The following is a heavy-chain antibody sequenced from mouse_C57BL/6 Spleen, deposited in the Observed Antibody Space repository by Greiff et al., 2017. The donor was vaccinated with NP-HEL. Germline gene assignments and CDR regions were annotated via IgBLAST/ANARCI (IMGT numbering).Heavy chain of an antibody. Sequence: EVQGVESGGGLVKPGGSLKLSCAASGFTFSSYTMSWVRQTPEKRLEWVATISGGGGNTYYPDSVKGRFTISRDNAKNTLYLQMSSLRSEDTALYYCARQDGYYAWFAYWGQGTLVTVSA. CDR1: GFTFSSYT. D-gene: IGHD2-3*01. J-gene: IGHJ3*01. V-gene: IGHV5-9*01. CDR2: ISGGGGNT. CDR3: ARQDGYYAWFAY.